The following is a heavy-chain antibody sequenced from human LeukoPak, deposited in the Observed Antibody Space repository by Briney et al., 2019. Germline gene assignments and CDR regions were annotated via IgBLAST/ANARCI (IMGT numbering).Heavy chain of an antibody. CDR2: ISGSGGST. J-gene: IGHJ5*02. Sequence: GGSLRLSCAASGFTFSSYAMSWVRQAPGKELEWVSAISGSGGSTYYADSEKGRFTISRDNSKNTLYLQMNSLRAEDTAVYYCAKDGHVAGPNWFDPWGQGTLVTVSS. CDR1: GFTFSSYA. D-gene: IGHD6-19*01. V-gene: IGHV3-23*01. CDR3: AKDGHVAGPNWFDP.